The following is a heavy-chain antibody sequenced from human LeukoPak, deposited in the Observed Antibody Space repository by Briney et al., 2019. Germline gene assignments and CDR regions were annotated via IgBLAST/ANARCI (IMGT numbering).Heavy chain of an antibody. D-gene: IGHD6-13*01. Sequence: PGGSLRLSCAASGFTLRSYAMHWVRQAPGKGLEWVAVISYDGSNRYYADSVKGRFTISRDNSENTLYLQMNSLRAEDTAVYFCARDGQQLGFWGQGTLVIVSS. CDR3: ARDGQQLGF. V-gene: IGHV3-30-3*01. CDR1: GFTLRSYA. CDR2: ISYDGSNR. J-gene: IGHJ4*02.